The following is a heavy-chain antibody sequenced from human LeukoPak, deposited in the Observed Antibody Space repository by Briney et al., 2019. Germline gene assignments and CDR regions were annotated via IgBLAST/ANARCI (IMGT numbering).Heavy chain of an antibody. D-gene: IGHD3-22*01. CDR2: ISGSGGST. CDR1: GFTFSSYA. V-gene: IGHV3-23*01. Sequence: GGSLRLSCAASGFTFSSYAMSWVRQAPGKGLEWVSAISGSGGSTYYADSVKGRFTISRDNSKNTLYLQMNSLRAEDTAVYYCARATAYYYDSSGYFVDYWGQGTLVTVSS. J-gene: IGHJ4*02. CDR3: ARATAYYYDSSGYFVDY.